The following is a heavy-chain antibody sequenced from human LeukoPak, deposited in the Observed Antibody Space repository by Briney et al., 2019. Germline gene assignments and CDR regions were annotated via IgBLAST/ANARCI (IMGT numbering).Heavy chain of an antibody. CDR3: ARPDGRGWDALDY. D-gene: IGHD6-19*01. CDR2: ISTYNDNT. CDR1: GYTFTTYG. V-gene: IGHV1-18*01. J-gene: IGHJ4*02. Sequence: ASVKVSCKTSGYTFTTYGISWVRQAPGQGLEWMGWISTYNDNTNYAQKVQGRVTMTTDTSTSTAYMELRSLRSDDTAVYYCARPDGRGWDALDYWRQGTLVTVSS.